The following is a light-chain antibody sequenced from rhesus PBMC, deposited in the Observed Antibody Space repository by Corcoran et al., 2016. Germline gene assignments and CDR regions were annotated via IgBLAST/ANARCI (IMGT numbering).Light chain of an antibody. CDR2: GTS. V-gene: IGKV3-42*03. CDR1: QSVSNN. Sequence: EIVMTQSPDTLSLSPGERATLSCRAGQSVSNNLAWYPQKPGQAPSLLIYGTSSRAIGIPDRFSGSGAGTDVTLTIISLEPEAFAVYYCQQYSNWPLTFGGGTKVEIK. CDR3: QQYSNWPLT. J-gene: IGKJ4*01.